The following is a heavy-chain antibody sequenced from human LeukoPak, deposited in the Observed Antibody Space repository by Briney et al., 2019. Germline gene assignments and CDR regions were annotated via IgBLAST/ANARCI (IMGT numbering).Heavy chain of an antibody. D-gene: IGHD1-14*01. Sequence: GGSLRLSCAASGFTFSSYAMSWVRQAPGKGLEWVSAISGSGGSTYYADSVKGRFTISRDNSKNTLYLQMNSLRAEDTAVYYCTTLPLLAPHDYWGQGTLVTVSS. J-gene: IGHJ4*02. CDR3: TTLPLLAPHDY. V-gene: IGHV3-23*01. CDR1: GFTFSSYA. CDR2: ISGSGGST.